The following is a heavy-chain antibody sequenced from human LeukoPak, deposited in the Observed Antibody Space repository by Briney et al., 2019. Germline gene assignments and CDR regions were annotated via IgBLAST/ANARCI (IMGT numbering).Heavy chain of an antibody. CDR2: IIPIFGTA. CDR3: AFVGPSYDSSGYYLDY. D-gene: IGHD3-22*01. J-gene: IGHJ4*02. V-gene: IGHV1-69*13. CDR1: GGTFSSYA. Sequence: SVEVSCKASGGTFSSYAISWVREAPGQGLEWMGGIIPIFGTANYAQKFQGRVTITADESTSTAYMELSSLGSEDTAVYYCAFVGPSYDSSGYYLDYWGQGTLVTVSS.